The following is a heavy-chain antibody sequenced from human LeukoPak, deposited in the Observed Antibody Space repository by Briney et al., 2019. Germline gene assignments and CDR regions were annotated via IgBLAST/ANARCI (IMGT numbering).Heavy chain of an antibody. V-gene: IGHV5-51*03. CDR3: VIGYSSGWYFDY. CDR2: IYPGGDSES. Sequence: PGESLKISCKGSGYSFTSYWIGWVRQMPGKGLEWMGIIYPGGDSESRYSPSFQGQVTISADKSISTAYLQWSSLKASATAMFYCVIGYSSGWYFDYWGQGTLVTVSS. CDR1: GYSFTSYW. J-gene: IGHJ4*02. D-gene: IGHD6-19*01.